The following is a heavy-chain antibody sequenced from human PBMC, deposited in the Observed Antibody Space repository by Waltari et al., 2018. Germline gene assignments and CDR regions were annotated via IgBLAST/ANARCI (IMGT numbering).Heavy chain of an antibody. D-gene: IGHD2-2*01. Sequence: QVQLQESGPGLVKPSETLSLTCTVPGGPISSYSWSWIRQPAGKGLEWIGRIYTSGSTNYNPSLKSRVTMSVDTSKNQFSLKLSSVTAADTAVYYCARVVVVPAARGWFDPWGQGTLVTVSS. CDR1: GGPISSYS. CDR2: IYTSGST. J-gene: IGHJ5*02. CDR3: ARVVVVPAARGWFDP. V-gene: IGHV4-4*07.